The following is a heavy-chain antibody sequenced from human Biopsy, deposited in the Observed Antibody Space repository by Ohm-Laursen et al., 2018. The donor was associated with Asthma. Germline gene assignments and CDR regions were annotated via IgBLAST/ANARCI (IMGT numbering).Heavy chain of an antibody. CDR3: VRDGTDDAFDI. CDR1: GFSFSNFA. D-gene: IGHD1-1*01. Sequence: SLRLSCSASGFSFSNFAIHWVRQAPGKGLEWVGVISRDASTQDYADSVKGRFTMARDNSKNTLDLQMNSLREEDTAVYYCVRDGTDDAFDIWGQGTVVSVPS. J-gene: IGHJ3*02. CDR2: ISRDASTQ. V-gene: IGHV3-30*01.